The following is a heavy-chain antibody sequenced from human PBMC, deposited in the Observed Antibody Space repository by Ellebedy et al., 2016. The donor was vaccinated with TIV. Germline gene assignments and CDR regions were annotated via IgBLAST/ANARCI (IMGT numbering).Heavy chain of an antibody. D-gene: IGHD1-1*01. Sequence: ETLSLXXAASGFTFSSYDMLWVRQVTGKGLEWVSGIGTVGDTHYPASVKGRFTISRENAKNSLYLQMNSLRAGDTAVYYCARGPRALPPSWNDVGWFDPWGQGTLVTVSS. CDR1: GFTFSSYD. CDR2: IGTVGDT. CDR3: ARGPRALPPSWNDVGWFDP. J-gene: IGHJ5*02. V-gene: IGHV3-13*01.